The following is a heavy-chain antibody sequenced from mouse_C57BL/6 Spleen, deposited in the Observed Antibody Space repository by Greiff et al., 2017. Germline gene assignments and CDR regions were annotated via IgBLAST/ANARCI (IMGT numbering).Heavy chain of an antibody. V-gene: IGHV5-4*03. CDR2: ISDGGSYT. CDR1: GFTFSSYA. J-gene: IGHJ3*01. Sequence: EVKLVESGGGLVKPGGSLKLSCAASGFTFSSYAMSWVRQTPEKRLEWVATISDGGSYTYYPDNVKGRFTISRDNAKNNLYLQMSHLKSEDTAMYYCARGVYDYGRGAWFAYWGQGTLVTVSA. D-gene: IGHD2-4*01. CDR3: ARGVYDYGRGAWFAY.